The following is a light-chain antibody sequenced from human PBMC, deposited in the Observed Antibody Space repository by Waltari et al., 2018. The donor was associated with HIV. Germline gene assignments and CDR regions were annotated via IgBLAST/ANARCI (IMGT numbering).Light chain of an antibody. CDR1: RSNIGTNT. V-gene: IGLV1-44*01. CDR2: SNN. Sequence: QSVLTQPPSASETPGQSVTISCSGSRSNIGTNTVNWYQHLQGTAPKLLTYSNNRRPSGVPDRFSGSKSGTSASLAISGLQSGDEAAYYCSTWDDSLNGVVFGGGTKLTVL. J-gene: IGLJ2*01. CDR3: STWDDSLNGVV.